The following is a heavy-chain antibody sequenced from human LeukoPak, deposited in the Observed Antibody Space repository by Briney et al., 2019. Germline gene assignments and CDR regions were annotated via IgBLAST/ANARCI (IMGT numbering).Heavy chain of an antibody. Sequence: GGSLRLSCAASGFTFSSYAMNWVRKAPGKGLEWVSVISGNGGSTYHADSVKGRFTISRDNSKNTLFLHMNTLRADDMAVYYCAKDLYPHGRAEYFQHWGQGTLVTVSS. CDR1: GFTFSSYA. CDR3: AKDLYPHGRAEYFQH. CDR2: ISGNGGST. V-gene: IGHV3-23*01. D-gene: IGHD2-2*02. J-gene: IGHJ1*01.